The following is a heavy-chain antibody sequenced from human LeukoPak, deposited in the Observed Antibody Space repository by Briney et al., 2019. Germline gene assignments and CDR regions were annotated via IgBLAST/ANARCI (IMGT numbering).Heavy chain of an antibody. J-gene: IGHJ6*03. D-gene: IGHD3-22*01. CDR1: GGSISSGGYY. V-gene: IGHV4-31*09. Sequence: PSQTLSLTCTVSGGSISSGGYYWSWIRQHPGKGLEWIGYIYYSGSTYYNPSLKSRVTISVDKSKNQFSLKLSSVTAADTAVYYCARGRQDVTMIVVVMTAVSYYLDVWGKGTTVTVS. CDR3: ARGRQDVTMIVVVMTAVSYYLDV. CDR2: IYYSGST.